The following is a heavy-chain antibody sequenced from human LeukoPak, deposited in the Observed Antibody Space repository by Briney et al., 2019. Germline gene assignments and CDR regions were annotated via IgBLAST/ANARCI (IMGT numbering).Heavy chain of an antibody. Sequence: TSETLSLTCTVSGGSISSSSAYWGWIRQPPGKGLEWIGSIYYSKNTYYNPSLKSRVTISADTSKNQFSLTLGSVSATDTAVYYCVSPRGFSYGYFDYWGQGTLITVSS. CDR1: GGSISSSSAY. CDR3: VSPRGFSYGYFDY. D-gene: IGHD5-18*01. V-gene: IGHV4-39*01. J-gene: IGHJ4*02. CDR2: IYYSKNT.